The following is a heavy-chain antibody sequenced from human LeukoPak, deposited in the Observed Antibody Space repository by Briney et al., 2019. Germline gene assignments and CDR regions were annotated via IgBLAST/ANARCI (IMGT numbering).Heavy chain of an antibody. V-gene: IGHV3-30-3*01. CDR2: ISYHGSSK. D-gene: IGHD1-20*01. J-gene: IGHJ4*02. Sequence: PGKSLRLSCAASGFVFGSYGFHWVRQPPGKGLQWVAVISYHGSSKYYADSVKGRFTVSRDNSKNTLYLQMNSLRAEDTAAYYCARVLYSNNWIDYWGQGTLVTVSS. CDR3: ARVLYSNNWIDY. CDR1: GFVFGSYG.